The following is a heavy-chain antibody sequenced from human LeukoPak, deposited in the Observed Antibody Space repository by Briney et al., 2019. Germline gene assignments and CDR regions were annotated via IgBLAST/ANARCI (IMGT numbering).Heavy chain of an antibody. CDR1: GFTFSSYA. D-gene: IGHD3-22*01. CDR2: LSDSGGRT. J-gene: IGHJ3*01. Sequence: GGSLRLSCAVSGFTFSSYAMSWVRQAPGEGLEWVSALSDSGGRTYYANSVKGRFTISRDNSINTLYLQMNSLRAEDTAVYYCARKLYYGSSGYYAFDVWGQGTMVTVSS. V-gene: IGHV3-23*01. CDR3: ARKLYYGSSGYYAFDV.